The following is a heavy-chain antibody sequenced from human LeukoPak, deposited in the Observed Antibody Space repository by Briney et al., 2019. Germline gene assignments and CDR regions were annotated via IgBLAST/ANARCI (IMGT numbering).Heavy chain of an antibody. Sequence: PGTLSLTCAFSGDAFSGGSASRIDWWSWVRRAPGKGLEWIAEIHRSGTAHYSPSLKSRVTISVDTFNEQISLTMTSVSAADTATYYCVAMPPFRFDPWGQGTLVIVSS. D-gene: IGHD2-2*01. CDR1: GDAFSGGSASRIDW. CDR2: IHRSGTA. V-gene: IGHV4-4*03. CDR3: VAMPPFRFDP. J-gene: IGHJ5*02.